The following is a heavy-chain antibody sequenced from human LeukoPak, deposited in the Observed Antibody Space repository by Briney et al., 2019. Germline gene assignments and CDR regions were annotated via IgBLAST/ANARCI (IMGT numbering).Heavy chain of an antibody. CDR3: ARDARITGTPKLDY. CDR1: GDSIASTIYY. CDR2: IYYSGST. Sequence: SETLSLTCSVSGDSIASTIYYWGWIRQPPGKGLEWIGNIYYSGSTYYTPSLKSRVIISIDTSKNQFSLKVAAVTAADTAVYYCARDARITGTPKLDYWGQGTLVTVSS. J-gene: IGHJ4*02. V-gene: IGHV4-39*07. D-gene: IGHD1-7*01.